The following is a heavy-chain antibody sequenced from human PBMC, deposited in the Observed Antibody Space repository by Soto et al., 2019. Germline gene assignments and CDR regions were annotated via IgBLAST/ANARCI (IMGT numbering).Heavy chain of an antibody. V-gene: IGHV1-18*01. CDR3: GMDV. Sequence: SVKVDCRASGYSFTSYGIGWVRQVPGQGPEWMGWISPYNVRTNYAQSVTGRVVMTTDISTNTVYLELRSLRSDDSAIYYFGMDVWGQGTTVTVSS. J-gene: IGHJ6*01. CDR2: ISPYNVRT. CDR1: GYSFTSYG.